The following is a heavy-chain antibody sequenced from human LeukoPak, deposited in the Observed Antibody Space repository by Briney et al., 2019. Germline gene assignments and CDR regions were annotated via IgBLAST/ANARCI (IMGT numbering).Heavy chain of an antibody. Sequence: GRSLRLSCAASAFPFSSHSMNWVRQAPAKGLEWVASTSSGSSTIKYADSVKGRFTISRDNARNSLYLQMNSQRHEDTAVYYCARGFLVASTWFDYWGQGTPVTVSS. CDR3: ARGFLVASTWFDY. CDR2: TSSGSSTI. J-gene: IGHJ4*02. V-gene: IGHV3-48*02. D-gene: IGHD2-15*01. CDR1: AFPFSSHS.